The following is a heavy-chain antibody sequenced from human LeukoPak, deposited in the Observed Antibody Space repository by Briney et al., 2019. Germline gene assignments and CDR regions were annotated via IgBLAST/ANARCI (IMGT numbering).Heavy chain of an antibody. D-gene: IGHD3-10*01. CDR2: INHSGST. CDR1: GGSFSGYY. CDR3: ARAVVTMVRGVTNNWFDP. J-gene: IGHJ5*02. V-gene: IGHV4-34*01. Sequence: KSSETLSLTCAVYGGSFSGYYWSWIRQPPGKGLEWIGEINHSGSTNYNPSLKSRVTISVGTSKNQFSLKLSSVTAADTAVYYCARAVVTMVRGVTNNWFDPWGQGTLVTVSS.